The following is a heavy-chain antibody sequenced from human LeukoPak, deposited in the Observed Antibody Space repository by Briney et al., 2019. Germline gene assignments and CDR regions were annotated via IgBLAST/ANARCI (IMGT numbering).Heavy chain of an antibody. CDR1: GFTFSGYI. Sequence: GGLVPPGGSLRLSCEASGFTFSGYIMNWVRQAPGKGLEWVSYISSSSSTIYYADSVKGRFTLSRDNAKNSLYLQMNSLRAEDTAVYYCASTGRYCTSTSCSNYFHYWGQGTLVTVSS. CDR3: ASTGRYCTSTSCSNYFHY. CDR2: ISSSSSTI. V-gene: IGHV3-48*04. J-gene: IGHJ4*02. D-gene: IGHD2-2*01.